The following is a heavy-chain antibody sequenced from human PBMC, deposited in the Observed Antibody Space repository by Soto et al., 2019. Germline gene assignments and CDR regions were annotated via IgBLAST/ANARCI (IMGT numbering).Heavy chain of an antibody. Sequence: GASVKVSCKASGYTFTSYDINWVRQAPGQGLEWMGWINPNSGGTNYAQKFQGRVTMTRDTSISTAYMELSRLRSDDTAVYYCARQRVAAAGTYYYGMDVWGQGTTVTVSS. CDR2: INPNSGGT. CDR1: GYTFTSYD. V-gene: IGHV1-2*02. CDR3: ARQRVAAAGTYYYGMDV. D-gene: IGHD6-13*01. J-gene: IGHJ6*02.